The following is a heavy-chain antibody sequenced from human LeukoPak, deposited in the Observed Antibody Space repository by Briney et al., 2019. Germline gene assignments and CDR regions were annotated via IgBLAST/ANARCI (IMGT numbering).Heavy chain of an antibody. J-gene: IGHJ4*02. D-gene: IGHD5-24*01. CDR3: ARGRYIEMITMSGGSDY. Sequence: ASVKVSCKASGYTFTDYYMHWVRQAPGQGLEWMGWLNPNSGDTNYAQKFQGGVSMTRDSSISTAYMDLSDLRSDDTAVYSCARGRYIEMITMSGGSDYCGQGTLVTVSS. V-gene: IGHV1-2*02. CDR1: GYTFTDYY. CDR2: LNPNSGDT.